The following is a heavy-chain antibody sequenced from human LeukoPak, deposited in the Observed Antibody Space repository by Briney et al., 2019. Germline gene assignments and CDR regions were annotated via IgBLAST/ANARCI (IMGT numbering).Heavy chain of an antibody. V-gene: IGHV3-33*08. D-gene: IGHD1-1*01. CDR1: GFTFSSYG. Sequence: GGSLRLSCAASGFTFSSYGMHWVRQAPGKGLEWVAVIWYDGSQKYYADSVKGRFTISRDNSKNTQYLQMNSLRDEDTAVYYCARDRGTTNSKRGGLDYWGQGTLVTVSS. CDR3: ARDRGTTNSKRGGLDY. CDR2: IWYDGSQK. J-gene: IGHJ4*02.